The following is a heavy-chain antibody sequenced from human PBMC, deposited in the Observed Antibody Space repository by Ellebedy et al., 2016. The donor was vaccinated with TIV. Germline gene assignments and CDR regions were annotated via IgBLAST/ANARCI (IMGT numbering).Heavy chain of an antibody. D-gene: IGHD2-2*01. Sequence: AASVKVSCKASGYTFTDYHIHWVRQAPGQGLEWMGWISAYNGNTNYAQMLQGRVTMTTDTFTSTAYMELRSLRSDDTAVYYCARYCNSTTCSNWFDPWGQGTLVTVSS. CDR1: GYTFTDYH. V-gene: IGHV1-18*04. J-gene: IGHJ5*02. CDR2: ISAYNGNT. CDR3: ARYCNSTTCSNWFDP.